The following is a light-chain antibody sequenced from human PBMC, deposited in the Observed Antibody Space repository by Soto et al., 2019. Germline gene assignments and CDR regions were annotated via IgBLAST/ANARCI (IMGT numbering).Light chain of an antibody. CDR1: SIDVGGYNY. Sequence: QSALTQPASVSGSPGQSITISCTGTSIDVGGYNYVSWYQQHPGKAPKLMIYEVSNRPSGVSNRFSGSKSGNTASLTISGLQAEDEADYYCSSYTSSSTPLVFGTGTKLTVL. CDR2: EVS. J-gene: IGLJ1*01. V-gene: IGLV2-14*01. CDR3: SSYTSSSTPLV.